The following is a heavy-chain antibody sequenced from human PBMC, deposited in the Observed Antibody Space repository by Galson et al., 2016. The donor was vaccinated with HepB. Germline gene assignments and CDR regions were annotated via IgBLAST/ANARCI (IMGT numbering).Heavy chain of an antibody. CDR2: TERDGSIT. Sequence: SLRLSCATSGFSFSSYNIHWVRQAPGKGLEWVSRTERDGSITTYADSVKGRFTISRADAKNTLFLQLNSLRVEDTAVYYCARDWAWLLYDHWGQGTLVTVSS. D-gene: IGHD3-9*01. V-gene: IGHV3-74*01. J-gene: IGHJ5*02. CDR3: ARDWAWLLYDH. CDR1: GFSFSSYN.